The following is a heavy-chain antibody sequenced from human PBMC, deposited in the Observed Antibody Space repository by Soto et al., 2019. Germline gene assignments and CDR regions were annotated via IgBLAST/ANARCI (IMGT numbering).Heavy chain of an antibody. V-gene: IGHV3-23*01. CDR2: LSPDGGST. CDR3: AKAVYGSGPYYYYGMDV. J-gene: IGHJ6*02. D-gene: IGHD3-10*01. Sequence: GGSLRLSCAASGFTSSTSAMNWVRQAPGRGLEWVSALSPDGGSTYYADSVQGRFTISRDSSKNTLYLQMNSLRDEDTAVYYCAKAVYGSGPYYYYGMDVWGQGTTVTVSS. CDR1: GFTSSTSA.